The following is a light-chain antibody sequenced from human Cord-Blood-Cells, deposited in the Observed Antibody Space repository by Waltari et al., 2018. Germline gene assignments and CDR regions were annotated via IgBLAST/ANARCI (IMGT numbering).Light chain of an antibody. CDR1: QSVSSSY. V-gene: IGKV3-20*01. J-gene: IGKJ3*01. CDR3: QQYGSSFT. CDR2: GAS. Sequence: EIVLRQSPVTLALFPGDRDTISCRAIQSVSSSYLAWYQQKPGQAPRLLIYGASSRATGIPDRFSGSGSGTDFTLTISRLEPEDFAVYYCQQYGSSFTFGPGTKVDIK.